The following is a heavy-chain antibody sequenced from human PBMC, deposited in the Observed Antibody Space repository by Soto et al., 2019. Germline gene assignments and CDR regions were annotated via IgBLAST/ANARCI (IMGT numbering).Heavy chain of an antibody. Sequence: LRLSCAASGFTFSSYEMNWVRQAPGKGLEWVSYISSSGSTIYYADSVKGRFTISRDNAKNSLYLQMNSLRAEDTAVYYCARVYCSGGSCYFAFDIWGQGTMVTVSS. CDR3: ARVYCSGGSCYFAFDI. D-gene: IGHD2-15*01. V-gene: IGHV3-48*03. CDR2: ISSSGSTI. J-gene: IGHJ3*02. CDR1: GFTFSSYE.